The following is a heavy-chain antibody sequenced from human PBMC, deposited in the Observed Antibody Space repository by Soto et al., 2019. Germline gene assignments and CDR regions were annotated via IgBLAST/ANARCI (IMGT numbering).Heavy chain of an antibody. V-gene: IGHV3-9*01. D-gene: IGHD5-18*01. CDR3: AKDGHSPKYYYYYYMDV. Sequence: GGSLRLSCAASGFTFDDYAMHWVRQAPGKGLEWVSGISWNSGSIGYADSVKGRFTISRDNAKNSLYLQMNSLRAEDTALYYCAKDGHSPKYYYYYYMDVWGKGTTVTVSS. J-gene: IGHJ6*03. CDR1: GFTFDDYA. CDR2: ISWNSGSI.